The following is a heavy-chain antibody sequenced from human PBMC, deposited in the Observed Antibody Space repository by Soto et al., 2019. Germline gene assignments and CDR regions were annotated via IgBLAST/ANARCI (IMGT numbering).Heavy chain of an antibody. V-gene: IGHV1-2*04. D-gene: IGHD6-19*01. J-gene: IGHJ5*02. CDR1: GYTFTGYY. CDR3: ERDAIRYISAPFGWFDP. Sequence: ASVKVSCKASGYTFTGYYMHWVRQAPGQGLEWMGWINPNSGGTNYAQKFQGWVTMTRDTSISTAYMELSRLRSDDTAVYYCERDAIRYISAPFGWFDPWGQGTLVTVSS. CDR2: INPNSGGT.